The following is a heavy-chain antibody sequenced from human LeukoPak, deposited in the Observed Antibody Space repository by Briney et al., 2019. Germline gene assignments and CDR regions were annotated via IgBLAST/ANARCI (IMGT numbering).Heavy chain of an antibody. CDR3: ARDSDIVTGSKSHFDY. CDR2: ISTSSSYI. J-gene: IGHJ4*02. Sequence: GGSLRLSCAASGFTFSSYSMNWVRQAPGKGLEWDSSISTSSSYIYYTDSVKGRFTISRDNAKNSLYLQMNSLRAEDTAVYYCARDSDIVTGSKSHFDYWGQGTLVTVSS. V-gene: IGHV3-21*01. CDR1: GFTFSSYS. D-gene: IGHD3-9*01.